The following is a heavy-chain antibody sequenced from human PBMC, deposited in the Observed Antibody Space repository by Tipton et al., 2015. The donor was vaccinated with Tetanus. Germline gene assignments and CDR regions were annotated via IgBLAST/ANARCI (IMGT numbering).Heavy chain of an antibody. CDR1: GGSISSGGYY. D-gene: IGHD3-10*01. J-gene: IGHJ3*02. Sequence: LRLSCTVSGGSISSGGYYWSWIRQHPGKGLEWIGYIYYSGTTYFNPSLKGRVTISVDTSKTQFSLKLSSVTAADTAVYYCARGSSRGGYAFDIWGQGTMVTVSS. CDR2: IYYSGTT. V-gene: IGHV4-31*03. CDR3: ARGSSRGGYAFDI.